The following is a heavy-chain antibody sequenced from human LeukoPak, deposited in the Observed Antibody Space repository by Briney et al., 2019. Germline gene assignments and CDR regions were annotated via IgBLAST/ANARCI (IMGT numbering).Heavy chain of an antibody. CDR1: GFTVSSNY. CDR2: IYYSGST. Sequence: GSLRLSCAASGFTVSSNYMSWVRQAPGKGLEWIGSIYYSGSTYYNPSLKSRVTISINTSKNQFSLKLSSVTAADTAVYFCARPHRAYCGGDCYSVYLQHWGQGTLVSVSS. D-gene: IGHD2-21*02. V-gene: IGHV4-39*01. J-gene: IGHJ1*01. CDR3: ARPHRAYCGGDCYSVYLQH.